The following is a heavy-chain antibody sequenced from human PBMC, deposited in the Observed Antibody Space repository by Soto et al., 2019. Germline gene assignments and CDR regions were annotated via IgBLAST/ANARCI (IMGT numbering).Heavy chain of an antibody. J-gene: IGHJ4*02. CDR3: ARVGPHTVTTFYDY. V-gene: IGHV4-34*01. CDR2: INHIGST. D-gene: IGHD4-4*01. Sequence: PSETLSLTCAVYSASFSSHYWSWIRQSPGKGLEWIGEINHIGSTSYNPSLKSRVTISVDSSKNQFSLEVRSVTAADTAVYYCARVGPHTVTTFYDYWSQGVAVTVSS. CDR1: SASFSSHY.